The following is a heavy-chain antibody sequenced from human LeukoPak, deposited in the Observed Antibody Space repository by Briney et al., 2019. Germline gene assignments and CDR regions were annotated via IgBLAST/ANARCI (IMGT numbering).Heavy chain of an antibody. CDR2: IYYSGST. J-gene: IGHJ6*02. CDR3: ASDIVVVPAAGYNYYYYGMDV. V-gene: IGHV4-59*12. Sequence: SETLSLTCTVSGGSISSYYWSWIRQPPGKGLEWIGYIYYSGSTNYNPSLKSRVTISVDTSKNQFSLKLSSVTAADTAVYYCASDIVVVPAAGYNYYYYGMDVWGQGTTVTVSS. CDR1: GGSISSYY. D-gene: IGHD2-2*01.